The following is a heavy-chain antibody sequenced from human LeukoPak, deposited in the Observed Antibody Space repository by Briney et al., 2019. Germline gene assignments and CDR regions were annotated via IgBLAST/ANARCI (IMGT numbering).Heavy chain of an antibody. CDR3: ARRSESGYTYGIFDY. Sequence: KSSETLSLTCTVSGGSISSYYWSWIRQPPGKGLEWIGYIYYSGSTNYNPSLKSRVTISVDTSKNQFSLKLISVTAADTAVYYCARRSESGYTYGIFDYWGQGTLVTVS. CDR1: GGSISSYY. V-gene: IGHV4-59*08. J-gene: IGHJ4*02. CDR2: IYYSGST. D-gene: IGHD5-18*01.